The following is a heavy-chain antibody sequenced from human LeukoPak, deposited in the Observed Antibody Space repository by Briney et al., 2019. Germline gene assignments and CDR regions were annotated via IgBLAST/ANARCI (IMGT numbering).Heavy chain of an antibody. J-gene: IGHJ6*02. D-gene: IGHD3-10*01. CDR3: ARMHPYTRLLWFGEDGMDV. CDR1: GYTFTGYY. V-gene: IGHV1-2*02. Sequence: ASVKVSCKASGYTFTGYYMHWVRQAPGQGLEWMGWINPNSGGTNYAQKFQGRVTMTRDTSISTAYMELRSLRSDDTAVYYCARMHPYTRLLWFGEDGMDVWGQGTTVTVSS. CDR2: INPNSGGT.